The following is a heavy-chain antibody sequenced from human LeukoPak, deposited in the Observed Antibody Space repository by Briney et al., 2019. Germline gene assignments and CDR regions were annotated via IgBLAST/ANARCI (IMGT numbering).Heavy chain of an antibody. CDR3: AKQWYSSGWPCDY. D-gene: IGHD6-19*01. V-gene: IGHV3-23*01. J-gene: IGHJ4*02. CDR1: GLTYNRYA. CDR2: ISGSGGST. Sequence: PGGPVTLSCAVSGLTYNRYAMIGPRHPIERTVEGVTAISGSGGSTDYADSVKGRFTISRDNSKNTLSLQMNSLRAEDTAVYYCAKQWYSSGWPCDYWGQGTLVSVSS.